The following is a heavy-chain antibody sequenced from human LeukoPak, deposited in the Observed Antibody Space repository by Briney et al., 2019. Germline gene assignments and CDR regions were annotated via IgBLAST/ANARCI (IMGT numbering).Heavy chain of an antibody. CDR1: GGSISSYY. CDR3: ARHPYSTNWFDP. J-gene: IGHJ5*02. V-gene: IGHV4-59*08. D-gene: IGHD6-13*01. Sequence: SSETLSLTCTVSGGSISSYYWSWIRQPPGKGLEWIGYIYYSGSTNYNPSLKSRVTISVDTSKNQFSLKLSSVTAADTAVYYCARHPYSTNWFDPWGQGTLVTVSS. CDR2: IYYSGST.